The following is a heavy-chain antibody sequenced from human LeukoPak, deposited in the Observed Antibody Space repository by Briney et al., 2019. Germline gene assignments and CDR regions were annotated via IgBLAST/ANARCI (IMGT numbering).Heavy chain of an antibody. CDR2: IYYSGST. J-gene: IGHJ4*02. V-gene: IGHV4-59*11. Sequence: SETLSLTCSVSGDSISSHFWSWIRQPPGKGLEWIGYIYYSGSTNYNPSLKSRVTISVDTSKNQFSLKLSSVTAADTAVYYCARGGERAPGIAATYYFDYWGQGTLVTVSS. CDR1: GDSISSHF. CDR3: ARGGERAPGIAATYYFDY. D-gene: IGHD6-25*01.